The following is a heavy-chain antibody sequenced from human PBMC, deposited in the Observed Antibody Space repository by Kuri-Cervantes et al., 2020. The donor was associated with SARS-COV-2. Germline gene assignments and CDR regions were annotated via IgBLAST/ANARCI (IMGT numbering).Heavy chain of an antibody. CDR2: IYTSGST. CDR1: GYSISSGYY. Sequence: ESLKISCAVSGYSISSGYYWSWIRLPAGKGLEWIGRIYTSGSTNYNPSLKSRVTMSVDTSKNQFSLKLSSVTAADTAVYYCARGDERRTTRTFDYWGQGTLVTVSS. D-gene: IGHD1-1*01. V-gene: IGHV4-4*07. J-gene: IGHJ4*02. CDR3: ARGDERRTTRTFDY.